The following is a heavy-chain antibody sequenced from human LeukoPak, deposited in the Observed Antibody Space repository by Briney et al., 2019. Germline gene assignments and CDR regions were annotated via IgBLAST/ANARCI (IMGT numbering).Heavy chain of an antibody. D-gene: IGHD1-1*01. CDR2: ISGDGSST. V-gene: IGHV3-43*02. CDR1: GFSFDDYA. CDR3: VKDIFWTPDNFGDSLHYYFGMDV. J-gene: IGHJ6*02. Sequence: PGGSLRLSCAASGFSFDDYAMHWVRQAPGKGLEWVSLISGDGSSTYYADSVKGRFTISRDNSKNSLYLQMNSLRSEDTAFYYCVKDIFWTPDNFGDSLHYYFGMDVWGQGTTVTFSS.